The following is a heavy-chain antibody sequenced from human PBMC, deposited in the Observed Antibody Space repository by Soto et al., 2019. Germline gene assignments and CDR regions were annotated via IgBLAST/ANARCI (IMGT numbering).Heavy chain of an antibody. CDR2: IKQDGSEK. Sequence: PGGSLRLSCAASGFTFSSYWMSWVRQAPGKGLEWVANIKQDGSEKYYVDSVKGRFTISRDNAKNSLYLQMNSLRAEDTAVYYCARDPFSSSYYYDSSGYYRPFDYWGQGTLVTVSS. J-gene: IGHJ4*02. D-gene: IGHD3-22*01. V-gene: IGHV3-7*05. CDR1: GFTFSSYW. CDR3: ARDPFSSSYYYDSSGYYRPFDY.